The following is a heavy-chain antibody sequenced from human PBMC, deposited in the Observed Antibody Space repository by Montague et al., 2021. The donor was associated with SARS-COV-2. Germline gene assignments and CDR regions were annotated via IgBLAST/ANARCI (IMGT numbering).Heavy chain of an antibody. J-gene: IGHJ5*02. CDR2: IYGDXDN. V-gene: IGHV2-5*02. CDR1: GFSLSTSEVG. CDR3: AHFGILRLFDP. Sequence: PALVKPTQTLTLTCTFSGFSLSTSEVGVGWIRQPPGKAPEFLALIYGDXDNRYKPSLKSRLTITKVTSKNQVVLTMTNVDPVDTATYYCAHFGILRLFDPWGQGTLVTVSS. D-gene: IGHD3-3*01.